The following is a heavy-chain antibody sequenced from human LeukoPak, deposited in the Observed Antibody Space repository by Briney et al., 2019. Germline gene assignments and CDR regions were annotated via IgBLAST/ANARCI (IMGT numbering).Heavy chain of an antibody. CDR2: IIPIFGTA. CDR3: ARDGPPSYYYDSRSDYFDY. V-gene: IGHV1-69*13. D-gene: IGHD3-22*01. Sequence: SVKVSCKASGGTFSSYAISWVRQAPGQGLEWMGGIIPIFGTANYARKFQGRVTITADESTSTAYMELSSLRSEDTAVYYCARDGPPSYYYDSRSDYFDYWGQGTLVTVSS. CDR1: GGTFSSYA. J-gene: IGHJ4*02.